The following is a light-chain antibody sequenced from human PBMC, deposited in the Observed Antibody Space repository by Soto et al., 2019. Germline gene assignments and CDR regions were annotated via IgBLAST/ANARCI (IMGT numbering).Light chain of an antibody. V-gene: IGLV2-11*01. CDR1: GSDIGTYNY. Sequence: QSVLTQPRSVSGSPGQSVTISCAGTGSDIGTYNYVSWYQHHPGKAPKVIIYDVSKRPSGVPDRFSGSRSGNTASLTISGLQTEDEADYYCSSYTSRSTLDYVFGSGTKVTVL. CDR3: SSYTSRSTLDYV. J-gene: IGLJ1*01. CDR2: DVS.